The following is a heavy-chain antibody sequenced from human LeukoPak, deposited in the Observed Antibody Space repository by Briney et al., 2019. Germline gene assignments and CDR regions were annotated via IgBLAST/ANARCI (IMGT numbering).Heavy chain of an antibody. CDR3: ATPGLARAY. CDR2: IYYNGNT. CDR1: GGAISSSSYY. V-gene: IGHV4-39*01. Sequence: SETLSLTCTVSGGAISSSSYYWGWIRQPPGKGLDWIGSIYYNGNTYYNASLKSRITISGDTSKNQFSLILSSVTAADTAVYYCATPGLARAYWGQGTLVTVSS. J-gene: IGHJ4*02.